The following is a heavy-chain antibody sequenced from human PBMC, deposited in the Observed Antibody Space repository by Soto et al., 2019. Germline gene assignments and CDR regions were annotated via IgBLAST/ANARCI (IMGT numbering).Heavy chain of an antibody. J-gene: IGHJ4*02. Sequence: GGSLRLSCAASGSTFSSYGMHWVRQAPGKGLEWVALMSYDGSNKNYAASVKGRFAISRDNSKNTLYLQMNMLRTEDAAVYYCAKDLGYCSGGSCYSEGYFDSWGQGALVTVSS. V-gene: IGHV3-30*18. CDR1: GSTFSSYG. D-gene: IGHD2-15*01. CDR2: MSYDGSNK. CDR3: AKDLGYCSGGSCYSEGYFDS.